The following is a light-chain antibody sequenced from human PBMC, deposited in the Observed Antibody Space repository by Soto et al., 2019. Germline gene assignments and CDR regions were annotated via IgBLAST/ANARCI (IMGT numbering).Light chain of an antibody. CDR1: HNIERW. CDR2: DAT. J-gene: IGKJ2*01. CDR3: QQYFTVPHT. V-gene: IGKV1-5*01. Sequence: IQMTQSPSTLSASVGDRVTITCRASHNIERWMAWYQQKRGRAPSLLIFDATTLHSGVPSRFSGGGSGTEFTLTINGLQPDDFATYYCQQYFTVPHTFGLGTTLQIK.